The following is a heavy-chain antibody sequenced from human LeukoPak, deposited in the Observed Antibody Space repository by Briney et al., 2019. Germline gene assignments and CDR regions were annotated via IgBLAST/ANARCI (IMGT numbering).Heavy chain of an antibody. J-gene: IGHJ2*01. CDR2: IYHSGST. V-gene: IGHV4-38-2*02. CDR3: ARDHCSSASCFTFSDEFNVL. CDR1: GYSFNGGSY. D-gene: IGHD2-15*01. Sequence: SETLSLTRAASGYSFNGGSYWGWLRQPPGKGLEWIGSIYHSGSTYYNPSLKSRVTISLDTSKNQCSLKCISVTAADTAVYHCARDHCSSASCFTFSDEFNVLWRRGTLVTFSS.